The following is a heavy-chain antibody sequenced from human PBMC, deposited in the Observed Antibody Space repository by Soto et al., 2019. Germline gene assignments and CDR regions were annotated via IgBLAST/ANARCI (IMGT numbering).Heavy chain of an antibody. D-gene: IGHD1-26*01. V-gene: IGHV3-23*01. CDR2: ISASGSSR. CDR3: AKDVVVGATTGLGDYYYYGMDV. J-gene: IGHJ6*02. Sequence: EVQLLESGGGLVQPGGSLSLSCAASGFTFSNFAMNWVRQAPGKGLEWVSGISASGSSRSYADSVKGRFTISRDNSKNTLYVQMNSLRAEDTAVYYCAKDVVVGATTGLGDYYYYGMDVWGQGTTVTVSS. CDR1: GFTFSNFA.